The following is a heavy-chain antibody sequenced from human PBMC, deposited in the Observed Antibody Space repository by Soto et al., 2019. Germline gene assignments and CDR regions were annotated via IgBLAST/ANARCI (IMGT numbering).Heavy chain of an antibody. CDR1: GFTFSSYA. D-gene: IGHD3-3*01. CDR3: AIFLPYDFWSGYYSDAFDI. CDR2: ISYDGSNK. J-gene: IGHJ3*02. V-gene: IGHV3-30-3*01. Sequence: GGSLRLSCAASGFTFSSYAMHWVRQAPGKGLEWVAVISYDGSNKYYADSVKGRFTISRDNSKNTLYLQMNSLRAEDTAVYYCAIFLPYDFWSGYYSDAFDIWGQGTMFTVSS.